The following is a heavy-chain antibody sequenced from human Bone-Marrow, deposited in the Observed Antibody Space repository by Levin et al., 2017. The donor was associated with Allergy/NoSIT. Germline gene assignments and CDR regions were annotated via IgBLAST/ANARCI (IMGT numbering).Heavy chain of an antibody. CDR3: ARHGVYGDGFDY. D-gene: IGHD4-17*01. Sequence: ESGPTLVKPTQTLTLTCTFSGFSLTTRGLCVSWIRQPPGRALEWLAFIDWDDNKYYTTSLKTNFTISTDASKNQVVLTMTNVDPVDTATYYCARHGVYGDGFDYWGPGALVTVSS. J-gene: IGHJ4*02. CDR2: IDWDDNK. CDR1: GFSLTTRGLC. V-gene: IGHV2-70*13.